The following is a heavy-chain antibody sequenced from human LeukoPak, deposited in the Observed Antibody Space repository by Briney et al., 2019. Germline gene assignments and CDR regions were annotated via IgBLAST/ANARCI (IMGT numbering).Heavy chain of an antibody. CDR3: ARHPPRGLAKDVFDI. CDR1: GSSFISYW. CDR2: IYPDDSDT. D-gene: IGHD3/OR15-3a*01. V-gene: IGHV5-51*01. J-gene: IGHJ3*02. Sequence: GASLQISCSGSGSSFISYWIGWVRQMPGKGLEWMGIIYPDDSDTRYSPSFQGQVTISADKSINTAYLQWSNLKASDTAMYYCARHPPRGLAKDVFDIWGQGTMVTVSS.